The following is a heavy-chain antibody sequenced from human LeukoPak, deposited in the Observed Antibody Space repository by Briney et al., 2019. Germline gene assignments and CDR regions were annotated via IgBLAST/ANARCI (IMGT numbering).Heavy chain of an antibody. D-gene: IGHD3-3*01. V-gene: IGHV3-30*18. CDR2: ISYDGSNK. CDR3: AKDGDPVHY. Sequence: GGSLRLSCAASGFXISSYGIHWVRQAPGKGLEWVAVISYDGSNKYYADPVKGRFTISRDNSKNTLYLQMNSLRAEDTAVYYCAKDGDPVHYWGQGTLVTVSS. CDR1: GFXISSYG. J-gene: IGHJ4*02.